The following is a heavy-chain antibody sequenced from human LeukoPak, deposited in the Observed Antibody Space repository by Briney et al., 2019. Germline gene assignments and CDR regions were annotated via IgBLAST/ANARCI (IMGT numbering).Heavy chain of an antibody. D-gene: IGHD6-19*01. CDR3: ARARWSSTGWFLGY. J-gene: IGHJ4*02. CDR2: VNPQGSGT. V-gene: IGHV3-74*01. Sequence: GESLRLSCAASGFTFSSYWMHWVRQAPGKGLVWVSRVNPQGSGTSYTDSVKGRFAISRDNAKDALHLRMDNLRVEDTAVYYCARARWSSTGWFLGYWGQGTLVTVSS. CDR1: GFTFSSYW.